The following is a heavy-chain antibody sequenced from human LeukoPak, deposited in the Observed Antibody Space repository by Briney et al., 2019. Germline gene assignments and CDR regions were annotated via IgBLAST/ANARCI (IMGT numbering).Heavy chain of an antibody. Sequence: SETLSLTCAVYGGSFSGYYWSWIRQPPGKGLEWIGEINHSGSTNYNPSLKSRVTMSVDRSKNQFSLKLSSVTAADTAVYYCARAEHYGSGSYYNPGFDYWGQGTLVTVSS. D-gene: IGHD3-10*01. J-gene: IGHJ4*02. CDR1: GGSFSGYY. CDR2: INHSGST. V-gene: IGHV4-34*01. CDR3: ARAEHYGSGSYYNPGFDY.